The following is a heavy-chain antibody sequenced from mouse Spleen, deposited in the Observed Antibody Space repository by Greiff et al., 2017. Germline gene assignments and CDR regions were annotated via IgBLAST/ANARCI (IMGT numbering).Heavy chain of an antibody. Sequence: EVKLVESGGGLVKPGGSLKLSCAASGFTFSSYAMSWVRQTPEKRLEWVATISSGGSYTYYPDSVKGRFTISRDNAKNTLYLQMSSLRSEDTAMYYCAKATATDYAMDYWGQGTSVTVSS. J-gene: IGHJ4*01. CDR1: GFTFSSYA. CDR3: AKATATDYAMDY. CDR2: ISSGGSYT. V-gene: IGHV5-9-3*01. D-gene: IGHD1-2*01.